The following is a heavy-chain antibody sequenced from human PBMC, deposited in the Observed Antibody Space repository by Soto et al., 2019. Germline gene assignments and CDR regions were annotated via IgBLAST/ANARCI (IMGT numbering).Heavy chain of an antibody. Sequence: GGSLRLSCAASGFTFSSYGMHWVRQAPGKGLEWVAVISYDGSNKYYADSVKGRFTISRDNSKNTLYLQMNSLRAEDTAVYYCANDLGRVLRYFDWSPGGAFDSWGQGRMVTVSS. D-gene: IGHD3-9*01. CDR3: ANDLGRVLRYFDWSPGGAFDS. CDR1: GFTFSSYG. V-gene: IGHV3-30*18. CDR2: ISYDGSNK. J-gene: IGHJ3*02.